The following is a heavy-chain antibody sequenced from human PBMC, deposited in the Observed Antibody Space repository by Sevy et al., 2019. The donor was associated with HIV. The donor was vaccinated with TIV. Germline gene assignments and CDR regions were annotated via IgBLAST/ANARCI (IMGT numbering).Heavy chain of an antibody. V-gene: IGHV3-7*03. CDR1: GFTFRDYW. CDR3: AKGYTSFDY. J-gene: IGHJ4*02. CDR2: INRDGSGK. Sequence: GGSLRLSCEASGFTFRDYWMTWVRQAPGKGLEWVASINRDGSGKYYVDSVKGRFIISRDDSKNTLYLQMNSLRAEDTAVYHCAKGYTSFDYWGPGTLVTVS. D-gene: IGHD1-26*01.